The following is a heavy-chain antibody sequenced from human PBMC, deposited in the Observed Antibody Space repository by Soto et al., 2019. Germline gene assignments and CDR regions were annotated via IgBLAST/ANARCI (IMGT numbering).Heavy chain of an antibody. V-gene: IGHV2-5*02. Sequence: QITLKESGPTLVKPTQTLTLTCTFSGFSLSTSGLGVAWIRPPPGTALEWLALIYWDDDKRSSPSLKSRLTTTKDTSKNQVVLTMTNMDPVYTATYYCAHSPEGASRVRGTGRYFQHWGQGTLVTVSS. CDR1: GFSLSTSGLG. CDR2: IYWDDDK. CDR3: AHSPEGASRVRGTGRYFQH. J-gene: IGHJ1*01. D-gene: IGHD3-10*01.